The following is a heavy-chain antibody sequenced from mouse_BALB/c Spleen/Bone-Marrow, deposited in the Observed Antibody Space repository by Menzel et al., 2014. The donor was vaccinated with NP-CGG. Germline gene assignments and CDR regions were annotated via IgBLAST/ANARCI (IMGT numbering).Heavy chain of an antibody. J-gene: IGHJ2*01. CDR2: INPDSSTI. V-gene: IGHV4-1*02. CDR3: ARQGYDGSSDY. D-gene: IGHD1-1*01. CDR1: GFDFSRYW. Sequence: EVNVVESGGGLVQPGGSLKLSCAASGFDFSRYWMSWVRQAPVKGLEWIGEINPDSSTINYTPSLKDKFIISRDNAKNTLYLQMSKVRSEDTALYYRARQGYDGSSDYWGQGTALTVCS.